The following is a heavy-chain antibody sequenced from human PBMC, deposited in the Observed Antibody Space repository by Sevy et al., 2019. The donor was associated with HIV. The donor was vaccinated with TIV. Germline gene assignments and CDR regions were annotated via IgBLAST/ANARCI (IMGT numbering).Heavy chain of an antibody. J-gene: IGHJ4*02. Sequence: GGSLRLSCTAYGFTFSNYAVHWVRQAPGKGLEWVAIISHDEIHKDFADSVRGRFSISRETSKNTIYLQMNSLRPEETAVYYCARDLPRLRPWELTRGSDFWGQGTLVTVSS. CDR3: ARDLPRLRPWELTRGSDF. CDR2: ISHDEIHK. D-gene: IGHD3-16*01. CDR1: GFTFSNYA. V-gene: IGHV3-30*04.